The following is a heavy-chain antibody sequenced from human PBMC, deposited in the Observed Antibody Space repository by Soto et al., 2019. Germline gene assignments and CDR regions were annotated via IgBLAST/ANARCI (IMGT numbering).Heavy chain of an antibody. D-gene: IGHD2-21*01. Sequence: EVQLVESGGGLVKPGGSLRLSCAASGFTFSSYSMNWVRQAPGKGLEWVSTISSRNNDMYYVDSVTGRFTISRDNARNSVYLQMNSLRTDDTAGYYCARDVNGGFCGAWGQGTVVTVSS. CDR3: ARDVNGGFCGA. CDR2: ISSRNNDM. CDR1: GFTFSSYS. V-gene: IGHV3-21*01. J-gene: IGHJ5*02.